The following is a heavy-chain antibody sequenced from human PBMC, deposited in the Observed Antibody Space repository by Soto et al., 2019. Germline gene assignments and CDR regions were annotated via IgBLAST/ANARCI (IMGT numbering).Heavy chain of an antibody. D-gene: IGHD1-26*01. Sequence: RASVKVSCKASGGTFSSYAISWVRQAPGQGLEWMGGIIPIFGTANYAQKFQGRVTITADESTSTAYMELSSLRSEDTAVYYCARVTVEGATPDWGQGTLVTVSS. CDR3: ARVTVEGATPD. V-gene: IGHV1-69*13. CDR2: IIPIFGTA. J-gene: IGHJ4*02. CDR1: GGTFSSYA.